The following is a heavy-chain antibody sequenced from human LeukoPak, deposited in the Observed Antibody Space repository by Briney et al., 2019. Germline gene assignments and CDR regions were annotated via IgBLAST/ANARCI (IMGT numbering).Heavy chain of an antibody. CDR2: IIPIFGTA. CDR1: GGTFSSYA. D-gene: IGHD6-6*01. CDR3: ARAAIAARPPLYYYYMDV. J-gene: IGHJ6*03. Sequence: ASVKVPCKASGGTFSSYATSWVRQAPGQGLEWMGGIIPIFGTANYAQKFQGRVTITTDESTSTAYMELSSLRSEDTAVYYCARAAIAARPPLYYYYMDVWGKGTTVTVSS. V-gene: IGHV1-69*05.